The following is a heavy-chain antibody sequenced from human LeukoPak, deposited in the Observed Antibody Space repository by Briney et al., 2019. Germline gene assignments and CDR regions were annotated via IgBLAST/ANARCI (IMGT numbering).Heavy chain of an antibody. V-gene: IGHV1-18*01. CDR3: ARDADGVIDY. J-gene: IGHJ4*02. CDR2: ISVYSGNT. Sequence: GASVKVSCKASVYTLTSYGISWVRQAPGQGLEWMGWISVYSGNTNYAQKLQGRVTLTTDTSMSTAYMELGSLRSDDTAVYYCARDADGVIDYWGQGTLVTVSS. D-gene: IGHD3-10*01. CDR1: VYTLTSYG.